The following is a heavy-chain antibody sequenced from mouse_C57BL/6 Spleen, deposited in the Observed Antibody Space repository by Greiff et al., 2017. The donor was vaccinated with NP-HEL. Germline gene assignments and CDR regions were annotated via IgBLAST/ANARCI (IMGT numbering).Heavy chain of an antibody. V-gene: IGHV2-6*01. Sequence: QVQLKESGPGLVAPSQSLSITCTVSGFSLTSYGVDWVRQSPGKGLEWLGVIWGVGSTNYNSALKSRLSISKDNSKSQVFLKMNSLQTDDTAMYYCASGRDGYCGGFAYWGQGTLVTVSA. CDR3: ASGRDGYCGGFAY. CDR1: GFSLTSYG. D-gene: IGHD2-3*01. J-gene: IGHJ3*01. CDR2: IWGVGST.